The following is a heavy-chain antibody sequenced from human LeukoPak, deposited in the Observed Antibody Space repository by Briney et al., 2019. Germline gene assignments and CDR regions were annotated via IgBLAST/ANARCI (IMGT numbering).Heavy chain of an antibody. Sequence: SETLSLTCAVYGGSFSDYYWSWIRQPPGEGLEWIGGINHSGSTNYNPSLKSRVPISVDTSKNQFSRRRSSVTAAGTAVYYCATMWLGAFDPWGQGTLFSVSP. D-gene: IGHD3-10*01. V-gene: IGHV4-34*01. CDR3: ATMWLGAFDP. J-gene: IGHJ5*02. CDR2: INHSGST. CDR1: GGSFSDYY.